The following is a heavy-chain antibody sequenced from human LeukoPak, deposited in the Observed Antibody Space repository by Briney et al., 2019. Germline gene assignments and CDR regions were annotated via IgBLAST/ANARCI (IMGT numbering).Heavy chain of an antibody. D-gene: IGHD2/OR15-2a*01. V-gene: IGHV3-53*01. Sequence: GGSLRLSCAASGFTVTTYYISWVRQAPGKGLEWISVIYSAGHTYYADSVKGRFAISRDNSNNTLYLQMNSLRAEDTAVYYCARGIYGPYYFDSWGQGTLVTVSS. CDR2: IYSAGHT. CDR3: ARGIYGPYYFDS. CDR1: GFTVTTYY. J-gene: IGHJ4*02.